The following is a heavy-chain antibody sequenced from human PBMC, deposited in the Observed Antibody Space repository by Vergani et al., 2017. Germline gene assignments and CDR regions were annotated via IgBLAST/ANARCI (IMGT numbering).Heavy chain of an antibody. CDR3: AREXRYYDSSGYYLGNDAFDI. V-gene: IGHV3-30-3*01. D-gene: IGHD3-22*01. CDR2: ISYDGSNK. J-gene: IGHJ3*02. Sequence: QVQLVESGGGVVQPGRSLRLSCAASGFTFSSYAMHWVRQAPGKGLEWVAVISYDGSNKYYADSVKGRFTISRDNSKNTLYLQMNSLRAEDTAVYYCAREXRYYDSSGYYLGNDAFDIWGQGTMVTVSS. CDR1: GFTFSSYA.